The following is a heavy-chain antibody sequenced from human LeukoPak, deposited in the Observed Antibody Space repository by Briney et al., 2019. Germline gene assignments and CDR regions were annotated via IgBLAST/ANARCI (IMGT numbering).Heavy chain of an antibody. J-gene: IGHJ4*02. CDR1: GGSISSGDYY. CDR3: ARVSGDPHYGDYVDY. V-gene: IGHV4-30-4*01. Sequence: IPSQTLSLTCTVTGGSISSGDYYWSWIRQPPGKGLEWIGYIYYSGSTYYNPSLKSRVTISVDTSKNQFSLKLSSVTAADTAVYYCARVSGDPHYGDYVDYWGQGTLVTVSS. D-gene: IGHD4-17*01. CDR2: IYYSGST.